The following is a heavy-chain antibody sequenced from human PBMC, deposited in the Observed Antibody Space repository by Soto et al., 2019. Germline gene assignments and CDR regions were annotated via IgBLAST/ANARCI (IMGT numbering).Heavy chain of an antibody. CDR3: ARDQVYYDSSGYYPKNKINWFDP. J-gene: IGHJ5*02. CDR1: GYTFTSYG. D-gene: IGHD3-22*01. Sequence: ASVKVSCKASGYTFTSYGISLVRQAPGQGLEWMGWISAYNGNTNYAQKLQGRVTMTTDTSTSTAYMELRSLRSDDTAVYYCARDQVYYDSSGYYPKNKINWFDPWGQGTLVTVSS. CDR2: ISAYNGNT. V-gene: IGHV1-18*01.